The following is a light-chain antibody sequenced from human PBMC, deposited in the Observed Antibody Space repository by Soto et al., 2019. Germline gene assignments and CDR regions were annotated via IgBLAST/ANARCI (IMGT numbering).Light chain of an antibody. CDR3: QKYNSAPPLT. V-gene: IGKV3-15*01. CDR1: QSVSSN. J-gene: IGKJ4*01. CDR2: GAS. Sequence: EIVMTQSPDTLSVSPGERATLSCRASQSVSSNLAWYQHKPGQAPRLLMYGASTRATGVPARFSGSGSGTEFTLTISSLQSEDVATYYCQKYNSAPPLTFGGGTKVEIK.